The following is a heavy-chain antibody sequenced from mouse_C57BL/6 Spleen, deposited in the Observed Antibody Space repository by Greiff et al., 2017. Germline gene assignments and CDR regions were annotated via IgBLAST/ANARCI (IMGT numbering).Heavy chain of an antibody. D-gene: IGHD1-1*01. CDR2: IYPGDGDT. J-gene: IGHJ3*01. Sequence: VQLQQSGPELVKPGASVKISCKASGYAFSSSWMNWVKQRPGKGLEWIGRIYPGDGDTNYNGKFKGKATLTADKSSSTAYMQLSSLTSEDSAVYFCAREYGSSYDWFAYWGQGTLVTVSA. CDR1: GYAFSSSW. V-gene: IGHV1-82*01. CDR3: AREYGSSYDWFAY.